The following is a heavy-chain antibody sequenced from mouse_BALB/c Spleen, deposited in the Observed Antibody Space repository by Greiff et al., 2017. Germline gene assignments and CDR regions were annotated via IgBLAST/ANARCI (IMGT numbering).Heavy chain of an antibody. J-gene: IGHJ3*01. CDR3: ARDNYGNGFAY. D-gene: IGHD2-1*01. Sequence: EVMLVESGGGLVQPGGSLKLSCAASGFTFSSYGMSWVRQTPDKRLELVATINSNGGSTYYPDSVKGRFTISRDNAKNTLYLQMSSLKSEDTAMYYCARDNYGNGFAYWGQGTLVTVSA. V-gene: IGHV5-6-3*01. CDR1: GFTFSSYG. CDR2: INSNGGST.